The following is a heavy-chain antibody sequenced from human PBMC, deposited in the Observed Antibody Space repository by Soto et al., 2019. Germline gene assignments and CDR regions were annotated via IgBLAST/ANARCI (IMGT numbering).Heavy chain of an antibody. V-gene: IGHV3-11*01. CDR3: ARDWPMGQPDY. J-gene: IGHJ4*02. Sequence: QVQLVESGVGLVKPGGSLRLSCAASGFTFSDYYMSLIRQAPGKGLEWVSYISSDGRTIYYADSVKGRFTISRDNAKNSLYLQMNSLLAEDTAVYYGARDWPMGQPDYWGQGTLVTVSS. CDR2: ISSDGRTI. CDR1: GFTFSDYY.